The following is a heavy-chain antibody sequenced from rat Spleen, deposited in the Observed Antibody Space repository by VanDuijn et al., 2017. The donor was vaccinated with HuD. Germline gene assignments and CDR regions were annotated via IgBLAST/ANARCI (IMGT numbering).Heavy chain of an antibody. J-gene: IGHJ2*01. V-gene: IGHV5-31*01. CDR1: GFTLNNYW. CDR3: ARHRAVTMGPYY. CDR2: ITNASGRT. D-gene: IGHD1-7*01. Sequence: EVQLVESDGGLVQPGRSLKLSCVASGFTLNNYWMTWIRQVPGKGLEWVASITNASGRTYYPDSVKGRFTISRDNAKSTLYLQMESLRSEDTATYYCARHRAVTMGPYYWGQGVMVTVSS.